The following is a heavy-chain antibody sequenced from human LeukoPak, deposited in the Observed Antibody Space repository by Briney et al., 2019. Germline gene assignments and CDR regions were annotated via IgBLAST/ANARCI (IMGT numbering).Heavy chain of an antibody. CDR2: IWYDGSNK. CDR1: GFTFSSYG. J-gene: IGHJ6*02. V-gene: IGHV3-30*02. D-gene: IGHD2-15*01. CDR3: AKTRGGGKMGAYYGMDV. Sequence: GGSLRLSCAASGFTFSSYGMHWVRQAPGKGLEWVAVIWYDGSNKYYADSVKGRFTISRDNSKNTLYLQMNSLRAEDTAVYYCAKTRGGGKMGAYYGMDVWGQGTTVTVSS.